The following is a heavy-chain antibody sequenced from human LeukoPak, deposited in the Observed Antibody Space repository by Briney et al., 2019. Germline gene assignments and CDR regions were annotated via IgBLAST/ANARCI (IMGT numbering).Heavy chain of an antibody. D-gene: IGHD3-10*01. J-gene: IGHJ5*02. Sequence: SETLSLTCAVYGGSFSGYYWSWIRQPPGKGLEWSGEINHSGSTNYNPSLKSRVTISVDTSKNQFSLKLSSVTAADTAVYYCARHVAMVRGWFDPWGQGTLVTVSS. CDR1: GGSFSGYY. CDR2: INHSGST. CDR3: ARHVAMVRGWFDP. V-gene: IGHV4-34*01.